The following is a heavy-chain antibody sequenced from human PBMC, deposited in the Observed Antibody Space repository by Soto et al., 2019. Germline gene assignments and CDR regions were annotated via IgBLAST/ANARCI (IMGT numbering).Heavy chain of an antibody. CDR3: ARGEYFDILTGYHPPRYYFDY. V-gene: IGHV1-69*13. Sequence: ASVKVSCKASGGTFSSYAISWVRQAPGQGLEWMGGIIPIFGTANYAQKFQGRVTITVDESTSTAYMEQSSLRTEDTDVYYCARGEYFDILTGYHPPRYYFDYWGQGTLVTVSS. D-gene: IGHD3-9*01. CDR2: IIPIFGTA. CDR1: GGTFSSYA. J-gene: IGHJ4*02.